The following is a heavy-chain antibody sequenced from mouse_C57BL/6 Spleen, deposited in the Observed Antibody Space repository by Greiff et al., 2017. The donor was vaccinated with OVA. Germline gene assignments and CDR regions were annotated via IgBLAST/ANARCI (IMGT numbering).Heavy chain of an antibody. CDR1: GYTFTEYT. D-gene: IGHD1-1*01. CDR2: FYPGSGSI. J-gene: IGHJ2*01. V-gene: IGHV1-62-2*01. CDR3: ARHEAPFTTVVATFDD. Sequence: QVQLKESGAELVKPGASVKLSCKASGYTFTEYTIHWVKQRSGQGLEWIGWFYPGSGSIKYNEKYKDKATLTADKSSSTVYMELSRLTSEDSAVYFCARHEAPFTTVVATFDDWGQGTTLTVSS.